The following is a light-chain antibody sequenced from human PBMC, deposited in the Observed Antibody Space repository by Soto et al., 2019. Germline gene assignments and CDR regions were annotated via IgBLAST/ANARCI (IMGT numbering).Light chain of an antibody. CDR2: DAS. CDR1: QSVSSN. CDR3: QQRSNWPWT. Sequence: EIAITQSPATLSVSPGERAALSCRASQSVSSNLAWYQQRPGQAPRLLIYDASNRATGIPARFSGSGSGTDFTLTISSLEPEDFAVYYCQQRSNWPWTFGQGTKVDIK. V-gene: IGKV3-11*01. J-gene: IGKJ1*01.